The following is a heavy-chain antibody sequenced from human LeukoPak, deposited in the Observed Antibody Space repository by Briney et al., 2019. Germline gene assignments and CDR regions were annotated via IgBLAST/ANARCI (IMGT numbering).Heavy chain of an antibody. V-gene: IGHV4-61*08. Sequence: PSETLSLTCTVSGGSISSGGYYWSWIRQPPGKGLEWIGYIYYSGSTNYNPSLKSRVTISVDTSKNQFSLKLSSVTAADTAVYYCARQPYYYGMDVWGQGTTVTVSS. CDR3: ARQPYYYGMDV. J-gene: IGHJ6*02. CDR1: GGSISSGGYY. CDR2: IYYSGST.